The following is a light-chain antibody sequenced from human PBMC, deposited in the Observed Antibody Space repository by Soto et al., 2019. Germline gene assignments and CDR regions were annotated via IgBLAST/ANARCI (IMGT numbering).Light chain of an antibody. CDR3: QQSYSTPFT. J-gene: IGKJ3*01. CDR1: QSVSSSY. V-gene: IGKV3-20*01. Sequence: DIVLTQSPGTLSLSPGERAALSCRASQSVSSSYLAWYQQKPGQAPRLLIYGASNRATGIPDRFSGSGSGTDFALTISSLQPEDFATYYCQQSYSTPFTFGPGTKVDIK. CDR2: GAS.